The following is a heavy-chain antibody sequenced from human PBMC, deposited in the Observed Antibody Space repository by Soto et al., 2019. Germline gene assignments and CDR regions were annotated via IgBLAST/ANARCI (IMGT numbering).Heavy chain of an antibody. Sequence: DVQLVESGGDLVQPGGSLRLSCAASGFTFSNYWMHWVRQAPGKGLVWVSRINPDGSNTNYADSVKGRFTISRDNAQKMLFPEMKSLGAEDTDVYYCARDDYGDSAAFWGQGSLVTVSS. CDR2: INPDGSNT. CDR3: ARDDYGDSAAF. V-gene: IGHV3-74*01. J-gene: IGHJ4*02. CDR1: GFTFSNYW. D-gene: IGHD4-17*01.